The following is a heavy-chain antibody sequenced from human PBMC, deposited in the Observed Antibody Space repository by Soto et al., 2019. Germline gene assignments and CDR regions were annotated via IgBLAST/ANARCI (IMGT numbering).Heavy chain of an antibody. CDR2: ILFDGNNK. J-gene: IGHJ4*02. CDR3: ARDDEGGSDCDLGY. V-gene: IGHV3-30-3*01. CDR1: GFTLSSHA. Sequence: QPGGSLRLSCAVSGFTLSSHAMHWVRQAPGKGLEWVALILFDGNNKYYADSVKGRFTTSRDNSKNTMYLQMNSLRVEDTAVYYCARDDEGGSDCDLGYWGQGALVTVSS. D-gene: IGHD1-26*01.